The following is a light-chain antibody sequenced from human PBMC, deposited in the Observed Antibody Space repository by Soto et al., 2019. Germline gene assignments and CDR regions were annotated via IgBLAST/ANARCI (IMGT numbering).Light chain of an antibody. J-gene: IGKJ1*01. Sequence: EIVMSQTPLWLSVTPGQPASISCKSSQSLLHRDGNTYLYWYLQKPGQPPQLLIYEVSKRFSRXXXXXXXXXXXXXXXXXISRVEAEDVGVYYCMQRIHLRTFGQGTKVEF. CDR1: QSLLHRDGNTY. CDR3: MQRIHLRT. V-gene: IGKV2D-29*01. CDR2: EVS.